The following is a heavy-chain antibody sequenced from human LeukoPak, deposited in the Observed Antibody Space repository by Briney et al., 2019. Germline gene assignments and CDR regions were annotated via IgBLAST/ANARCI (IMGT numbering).Heavy chain of an antibody. J-gene: IGHJ6*03. D-gene: IGHD6-19*01. Sequence: SETLSLTCTVSGGSISSYYWSWIRQPPGKGLEWIGYIYYSGSTYYNPSLKSRVTISVDTSKNQFSLKLSSVTAADTAVYYCARSHSSGWYFYYYYYMDVWGKGTTVTVSS. CDR3: ARSHSSGWYFYYYYYMDV. V-gene: IGHV4-59*12. CDR2: IYYSGST. CDR1: GGSISSYY.